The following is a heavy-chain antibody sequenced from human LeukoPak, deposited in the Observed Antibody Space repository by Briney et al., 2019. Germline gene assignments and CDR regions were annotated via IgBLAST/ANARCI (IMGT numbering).Heavy chain of an antibody. V-gene: IGHV3-11*06. CDR3: AREDYGDYSWYFDL. J-gene: IGHJ2*01. D-gene: IGHD4-17*01. CDR2: ITSSSDTYT. CDR1: GFRFSDYY. Sequence: PGGSLRLSCAASGFRFSDYYMTWIRQAPGKGLEWLSYITSSSDTYTNYADSVKGRFTISRDNAKNSLYLQMNSLRAEDTAVYYCAREDYGDYSWYFDLWGRGTLVTVSS.